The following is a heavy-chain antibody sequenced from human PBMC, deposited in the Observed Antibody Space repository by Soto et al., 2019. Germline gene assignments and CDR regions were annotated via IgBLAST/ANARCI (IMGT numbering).Heavy chain of an antibody. J-gene: IGHJ6*02. Sequence: HPGGSLRLSCAASGFTFSSYGMHWVRQAPGKGLEWVAVIWYDGSNKYYADSVKGRFTISRDNSKNTLYLQMNSLRAEDTAVYYCARDAALNNYDILTGTSSYGMDVWGQGTTVTVSS. CDR3: ARDAALNNYDILTGTSSYGMDV. D-gene: IGHD3-9*01. CDR1: GFTFSSYG. V-gene: IGHV3-33*01. CDR2: IWYDGSNK.